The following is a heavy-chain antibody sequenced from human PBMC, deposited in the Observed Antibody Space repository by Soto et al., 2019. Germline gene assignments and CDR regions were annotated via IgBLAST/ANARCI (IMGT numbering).Heavy chain of an antibody. CDR2: IYYSGST. Sequence: SETLSLTCAVSGYSISSSNWWGWIRQPPGKGLEWIGYIYYSGSTYYNPSLKSRVTMSVDTSKNQFSLKLSSVTAVDTAVYYCTRNARSDSSIAARDNWFDPWGQGTLVTVSS. CDR3: TRNARSDSSIAARDNWFDP. CDR1: GYSISSSNW. V-gene: IGHV4-28*01. J-gene: IGHJ5*02. D-gene: IGHD6-6*01.